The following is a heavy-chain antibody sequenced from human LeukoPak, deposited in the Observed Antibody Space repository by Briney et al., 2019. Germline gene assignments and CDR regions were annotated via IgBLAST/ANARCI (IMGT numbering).Heavy chain of an antibody. CDR1: GGSIKNYY. CDR2: IYYSGST. J-gene: IGHJ6*03. Sequence: PSETLSLTCTVSGGSIKNYYWNWIRQPPGKRLEWIGYIYYSGSTSSNPSPKSRVTISVDTSKNQFSLRLKYVTAADTAVYYCARDVPRGTGYMDVWGKGTTVTVSS. D-gene: IGHD3-10*01. V-gene: IGHV4-59*01. CDR3: ARDVPRGTGYMDV.